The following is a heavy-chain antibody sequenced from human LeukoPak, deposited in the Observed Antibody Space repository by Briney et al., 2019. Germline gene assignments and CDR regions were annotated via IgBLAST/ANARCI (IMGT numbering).Heavy chain of an antibody. D-gene: IGHD6-13*01. CDR1: GFTFSSYA. Sequence: GGSLRLSCAASGFTFSSYAMSWVRQAPGKGLEWVSAISGSGGSTYYADSVKGRFTISRDNSKNTLYLQMNSLRAEDTAVYYCAKGGSSSGWYFMVEQYCFDYWGQGTLVTVSS. CDR3: AKGGSSSGWYFMVEQYCFDY. J-gene: IGHJ4*02. V-gene: IGHV3-23*01. CDR2: ISGSGGST.